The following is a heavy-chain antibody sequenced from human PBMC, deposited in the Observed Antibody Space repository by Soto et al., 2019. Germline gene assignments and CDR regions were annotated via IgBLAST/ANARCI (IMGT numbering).Heavy chain of an antibody. CDR2: ISYDGSNK. CDR3: AXXGGTSHPXIPVDC. J-gene: IGHJ4*02. V-gene: IGHV3-30*03. D-gene: IGHD2-2*02. Sequence: GGSLRLSCAASGFTFSSYGMHWVRQAPGKGLEWVAVISYDGSNKYYADSVKGRFTISRDNSKNTLYLQMNSLRADDTAVYYCAXXGGTSHPXIPVDCWGQGTLVTVSS. CDR1: GFTFSSYG.